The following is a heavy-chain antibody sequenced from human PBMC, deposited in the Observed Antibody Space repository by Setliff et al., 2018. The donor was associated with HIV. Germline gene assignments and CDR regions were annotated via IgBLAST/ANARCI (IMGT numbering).Heavy chain of an antibody. Sequence: GGSLRLSCAASGFTFSSYTMSWVRQTPGKGLEWVSVMNGRGDITYNADSVKGRFTISRDNSKNTVYLQMNSLRAEDTAVYYCARGHGDAFDIWGQGTMVTVSS. V-gene: IGHV3-23*01. CDR1: GFTFSSYT. CDR3: ARGHGDAFDI. CDR2: MNGRGDIT. J-gene: IGHJ3*02.